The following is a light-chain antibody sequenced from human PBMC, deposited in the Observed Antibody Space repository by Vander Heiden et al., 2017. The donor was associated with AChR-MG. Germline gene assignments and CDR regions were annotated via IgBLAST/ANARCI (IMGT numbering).Light chain of an antibody. Sequence: QPVLTQPPSASASLGPSVTLTCTRSSGYSNYKVDWYQQRPGKGPRFVMRVGTGGIVGSKGDGIPDRFSVLGSGLNRYLTIKNIQEEDESDYHCGADHGSGSNFVVFGGGTKLTVL. J-gene: IGLJ2*01. CDR3: GADHGSGSNFVV. V-gene: IGLV9-49*01. CDR2: VGTGGIVG. CDR1: SGYSNYK.